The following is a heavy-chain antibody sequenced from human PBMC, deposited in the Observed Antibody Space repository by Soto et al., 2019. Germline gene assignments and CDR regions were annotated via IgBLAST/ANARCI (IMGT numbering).Heavy chain of an antibody. CDR1: GYTFTSYR. CDR2: ISAYNGNT. J-gene: IGHJ3*02. V-gene: IGHV1-18*01. CDR3: ARDPGPTDAFDI. Sequence: ASVKVSCKASGYTFTSYRISWLRQAPGQGLEWMGWISAYNGNTNYAQKLQGRVTMTTDTSTSTAYMELRSLRSDDTAVYYCARDPGPTDAFDIWGQGTMVTVSS.